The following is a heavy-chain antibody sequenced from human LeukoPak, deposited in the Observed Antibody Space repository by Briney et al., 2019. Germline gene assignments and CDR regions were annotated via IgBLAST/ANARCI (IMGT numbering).Heavy chain of an antibody. CDR3: AKDFQGFFYGPDY. J-gene: IGHJ4*02. Sequence: PGGSLRLSCAASGFTFSSYGMHWVRQAPGKGLEWVAVISHDGSNKYHADSVKGRFTISRDNSKKTLYLQMNSLRAEDTAVYYCAKDFQGFFYGPDYWGQGTLVTVSS. CDR1: GFTFSSYG. D-gene: IGHD2/OR15-2a*01. CDR2: ISHDGSNK. V-gene: IGHV3-30*18.